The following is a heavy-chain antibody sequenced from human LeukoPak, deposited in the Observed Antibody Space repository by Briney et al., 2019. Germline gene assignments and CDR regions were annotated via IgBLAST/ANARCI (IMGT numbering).Heavy chain of an antibody. D-gene: IGHD1-26*01. CDR2: INPSGGST. J-gene: IGHJ4*02. CDR1: GYTFTSYY. Sequence: ASVKVSCKASGYTFTSYYMHWVRQAPGQGLEWMGIINPSGGSTSYAQKFQGRDTMTRDMSTSTVYMELSSLRSEDTAVYYCARDPEGSYYESTNDYWGQGTLVTVSS. V-gene: IGHV1-46*01. CDR3: ARDPEGSYYESTNDY.